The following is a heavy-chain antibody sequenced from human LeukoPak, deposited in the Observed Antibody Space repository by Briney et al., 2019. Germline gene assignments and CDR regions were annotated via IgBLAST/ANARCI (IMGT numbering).Heavy chain of an antibody. Sequence: GGSLRLSCAASGFTFSSYAMSWVRQAPGKGLEWVSAISGSGGSTYYADSVKGRFTISRDNSKNTLYLQMNSLRAEDTAVYYCAKLGPRAAMVKNYFDYWGQGTLVTVSS. CDR1: GFTFSSYA. CDR2: ISGSGGST. D-gene: IGHD5-18*01. J-gene: IGHJ4*02. CDR3: AKLGPRAAMVKNYFDY. V-gene: IGHV3-23*01.